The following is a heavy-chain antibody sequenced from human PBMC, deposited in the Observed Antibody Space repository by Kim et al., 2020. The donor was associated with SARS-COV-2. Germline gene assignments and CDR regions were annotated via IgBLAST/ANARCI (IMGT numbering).Heavy chain of an antibody. CDR3: ANLKQELRLRDDAFDI. J-gene: IGHJ3*02. Sequence: SVKGRFTISRDNSKNTLYLQMNSLRAEDTAVYYCANLKQELRLRDDAFDIWGQGTMVTVSS. V-gene: IGHV3-23*01. D-gene: IGHD1-26*01.